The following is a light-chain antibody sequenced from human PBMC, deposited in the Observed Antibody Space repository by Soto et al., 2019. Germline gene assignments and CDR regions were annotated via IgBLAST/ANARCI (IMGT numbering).Light chain of an antibody. J-gene: IGKJ5*01. CDR2: CAS. Sequence: DIVMTQSPDSLAVSLGERATINCKSSQSVLFSSNNKNYLAWYPQKPGQPPKPLISCASPRQSGVPDRFSGSGSGTHFTLTISSLQAEDVAIYYCQQYYSTPIPFGQGTRLEIK. CDR1: QSVLFSSNNKNY. V-gene: IGKV4-1*01. CDR3: QQYYSTPIP.